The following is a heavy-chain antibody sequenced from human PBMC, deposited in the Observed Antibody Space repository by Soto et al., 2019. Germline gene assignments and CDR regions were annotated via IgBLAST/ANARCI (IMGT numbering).Heavy chain of an antibody. Sequence: QVQLQQWGAGLLKPSETLSLTCAVYGGSFSGYYWTWIRQPPGTGLEWVWEINHSGSTNYNPSLTSRVTISVDTSKNQFSMKLTYVTAADTSVYYWARDKINGLFDYTGQGPRVTVSS. CDR1: GGSFSGYY. CDR3: ARDKINGLFDY. V-gene: IGHV4-34*01. D-gene: IGHD2-8*01. CDR2: INHSGST. J-gene: IGHJ4*02.